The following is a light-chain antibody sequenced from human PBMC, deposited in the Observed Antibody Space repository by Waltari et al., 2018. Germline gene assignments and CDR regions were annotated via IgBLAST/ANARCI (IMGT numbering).Light chain of an antibody. CDR2: KDT. J-gene: IGLJ2*01. V-gene: IGLV3-25*03. CDR3: QSIDVDALT. CDR1: VLPKPY. Sequence: SFELTQPPSVSVSPGQTATITCPGDVLPKPYVYWYQQKPGQAPFLLIYKDTERPSGIPERFSGSTSGTGTTVTLTIGGVQAEDEADYYCQSIDVDALTFGGGTKLTVL.